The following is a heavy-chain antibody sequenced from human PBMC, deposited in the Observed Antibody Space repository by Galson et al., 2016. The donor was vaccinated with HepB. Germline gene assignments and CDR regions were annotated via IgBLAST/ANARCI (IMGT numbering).Heavy chain of an antibody. CDR1: GFTFSTHE. D-gene: IGHD3-22*01. Sequence: SLRLSCAASGFTFSTHEMNWVRQAPGKGLEWVANIKPDGSEKYYVDSLKGRFTISRDNAKNSLYLQMNSLRAEDTAVYYCALYYYDSSGFVEYFQQWGQGTRVTVSS. CDR3: ALYYYDSSGFVEYFQQ. J-gene: IGHJ1*01. CDR2: IKPDGSEK. V-gene: IGHV3-7*03.